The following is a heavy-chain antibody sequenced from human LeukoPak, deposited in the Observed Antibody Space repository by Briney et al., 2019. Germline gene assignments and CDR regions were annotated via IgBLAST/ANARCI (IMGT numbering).Heavy chain of an antibody. CDR1: GFTFSSYG. CDR3: AKDRRGSSSSDNWFDP. D-gene: IGHD6-6*01. J-gene: IGHJ5*02. Sequence: PGRSLRLSCAASGFTFSSYGMHWVRQAPGKGLEWVAVISYDGSNKYYADSVKGRFTISRDNSKNTLYLQMNSLRAEDTAVYYCAKDRRGSSSSDNWFDPWGQGTLVTVSS. V-gene: IGHV3-30*18. CDR2: ISYDGSNK.